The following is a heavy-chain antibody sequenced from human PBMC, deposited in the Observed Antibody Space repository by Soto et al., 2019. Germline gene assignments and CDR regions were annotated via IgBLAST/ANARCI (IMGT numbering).Heavy chain of an antibody. CDR3: ARHFAPNIAARTHYYFYYMDV. CDR2: IYYSGST. D-gene: IGHD6-6*01. J-gene: IGHJ6*03. CDR1: GGSTSSYY. Sequence: SETLSLTCTVSGGSTSSYYWSWIRQPPGKGLEWIGYIYYSGSTNYTPSLKSRVTISVDTSKNQFSLKLSSVTAADTAVYYCARHFAPNIAARTHYYFYYMDVWGKGTTVTVSS. V-gene: IGHV4-59*08.